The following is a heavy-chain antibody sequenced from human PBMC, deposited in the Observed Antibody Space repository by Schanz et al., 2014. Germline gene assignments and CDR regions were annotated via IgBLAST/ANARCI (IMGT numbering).Heavy chain of an antibody. V-gene: IGHV3-48*01. CDR2: IDGKSTTV. CDR3: ARDSGPYYDKSMDV. D-gene: IGHD3-9*01. CDR1: GFTFSSYG. Sequence: EVQLLESGGGVVQFGRSLRLSCVASGFTFSSYGMHWVRQAPGKGLEWLSYIDGKSTTVYYADSVKGRFTVSRDNARNSLYLHMNTLGAEDTALYYCARDSGPYYDKSMDVWGQGTTVAVSS. J-gene: IGHJ6*02.